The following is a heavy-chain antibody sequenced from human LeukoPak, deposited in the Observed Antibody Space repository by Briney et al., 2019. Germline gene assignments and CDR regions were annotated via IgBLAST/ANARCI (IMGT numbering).Heavy chain of an antibody. CDR2: ISGSGGST. Sequence: GGSLRLSCAASGFTFSSYAMSWVRQAPGKGPEWVSAISGSGGSTYYADSVKGRFTISRDNSKNTLYLQMNSLRAEDTAVYYCAKDGSGRFSIDWFDPWGQGTLVTVSS. D-gene: IGHD6-6*01. CDR3: AKDGSGRFSIDWFDP. J-gene: IGHJ5*02. CDR1: GFTFSSYA. V-gene: IGHV3-23*01.